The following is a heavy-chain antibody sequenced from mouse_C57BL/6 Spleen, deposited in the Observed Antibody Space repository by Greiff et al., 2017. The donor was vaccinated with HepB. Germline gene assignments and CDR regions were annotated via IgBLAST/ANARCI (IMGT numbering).Heavy chain of an antibody. J-gene: IGHJ2*01. V-gene: IGHV5-4*01. Sequence: EVQLVESGGGLVKPGGSLKLSCAASGFTFSSYAMSWVRQTPEKRLEWVATISDGGSYTYYPDNVKGRFTISRDNAKNNLYLQMSHLKSEDTAMYYCASLYPRNYFDYWGQGTTRTVSS. CDR3: ASLYPRNYFDY. D-gene: IGHD2-1*01. CDR2: ISDGGSYT. CDR1: GFTFSSYA.